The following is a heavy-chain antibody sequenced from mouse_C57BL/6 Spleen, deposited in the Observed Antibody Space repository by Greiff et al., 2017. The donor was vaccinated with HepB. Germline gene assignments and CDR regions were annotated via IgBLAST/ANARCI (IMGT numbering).Heavy chain of an antibody. D-gene: IGHD2-1*01. J-gene: IGHJ2*01. CDR3: ARASLYGNYFDY. CDR1: GYTFTSYW. CDR2: IYPGSGST. V-gene: IGHV1-55*01. Sequence: QVQLQQPGAELVKPGASVKMSCKASGYTFTSYWITWVKQRPGQGLEWIGDIYPGSGSTNYNEKFKSKATLTVDTSSSTAYMQLSSLKSEDSAVYYCARASLYGNYFDYWGQGTTLTVSS.